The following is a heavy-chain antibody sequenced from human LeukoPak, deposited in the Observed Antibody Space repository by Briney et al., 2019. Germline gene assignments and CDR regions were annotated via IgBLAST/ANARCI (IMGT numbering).Heavy chain of an antibody. D-gene: IGHD2-8*02. V-gene: IGHV4-4*07. J-gene: IGHJ6*02. CDR2: IYTSGST. CDR3: ARDRGRTCVDV. Sequence: PSETLSLTCTVSGCSISSYYWSWIRQPAGKGLEWIGRIYTSGSTNYNPSLKSRVTISVDTSKNQFSLKPSSVTAADTAVYYCARDRGRTCVDVRGQGTTVTVSS. CDR1: GCSISSYY.